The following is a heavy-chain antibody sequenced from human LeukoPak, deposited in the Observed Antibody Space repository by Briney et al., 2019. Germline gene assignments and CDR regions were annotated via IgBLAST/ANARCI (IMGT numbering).Heavy chain of an antibody. CDR2: IRHDGSNK. J-gene: IGHJ5*02. Sequence: GGSLRLSCAASGFTFHDYGMHWVRQAPGKGLAWVAFIRHDGSNKYYAASVKGRFTISRDNSKNTLYLQMNRLSAEDTAVYYCAKVGAGGCTDENWFDPWGQGTLVTVSS. CDR1: GFTFHDYG. CDR3: AKVGAGGCTDENWFDP. V-gene: IGHV3-30*02. D-gene: IGHD2-8*01.